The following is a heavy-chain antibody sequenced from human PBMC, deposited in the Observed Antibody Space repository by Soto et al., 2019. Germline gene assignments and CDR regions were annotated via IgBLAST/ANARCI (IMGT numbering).Heavy chain of an antibody. CDR3: ARDSWSTVTTGYYGMDV. Sequence: SETLSLTCNLSGGSFHNFYWLWIRQPPGKGLEWVGHVHYSGSTNYNPSLKSRVTISVDTSKNQFSLKLSSVTAADTAVYYCARDSWSTVTTGYYGMDVWGQGTTVTVSS. V-gene: IGHV4-59*01. D-gene: IGHD4-17*01. CDR2: VHYSGST. J-gene: IGHJ6*02. CDR1: GGSFHNFY.